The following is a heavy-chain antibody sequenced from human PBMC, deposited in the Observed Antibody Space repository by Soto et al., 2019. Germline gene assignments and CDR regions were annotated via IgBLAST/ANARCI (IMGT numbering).Heavy chain of an antibody. CDR3: AKDMAAAAHQGDAFDI. J-gene: IGHJ3*02. Sequence: VQLVESGGGVVQPGRSLRLSCAASGFTFSNYGMHWVRQAPGKGVEWVAVIWNDGTNKYYVDSVRGRFTISRDDSKNTLYLEMNSLRAEDTGVYYCAKDMAAAAHQGDAFDIWGLGTMVSVSA. CDR2: IWNDGTNK. V-gene: IGHV3-33*03. CDR1: GFTFSNYG. D-gene: IGHD6-13*01.